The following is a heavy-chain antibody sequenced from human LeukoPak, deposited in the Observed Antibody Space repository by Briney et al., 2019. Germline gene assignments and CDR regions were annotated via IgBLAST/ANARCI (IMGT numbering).Heavy chain of an antibody. D-gene: IGHD2-8*01. CDR2: ITGSGTNT. V-gene: IGHV3-23*01. J-gene: IGHJ4*02. CDR1: GFIFTNYG. Sequence: GGSLRLSCAASGFIFTNYGFSWVRQAPGQGLGWVSGITGSGTNTYYADSVKGRFTISRDNSKDTLYLQMNSLRAEDTAVYYCAKVVLLSVYAPGYWGQGILVTVSS. CDR3: AKVVLLSVYAPGY.